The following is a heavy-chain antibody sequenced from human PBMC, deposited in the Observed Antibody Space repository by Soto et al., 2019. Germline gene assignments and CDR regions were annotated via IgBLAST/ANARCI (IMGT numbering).Heavy chain of an antibody. Sequence: EAQLLESGGGLVQPGGSLRLSCAASGFTFSHYGMTWVRQAPGKGLEWVSSISASGGGTYYADSVKGRFTISRDNSKNTLYLQINSLSAEDTAIYYCAKDQGYYYYMDVWGKGTTVTVSS. CDR3: AKDQGYYYYMDV. CDR1: GFTFSHYG. CDR2: ISASGGGT. D-gene: IGHD2-15*01. V-gene: IGHV3-23*01. J-gene: IGHJ6*03.